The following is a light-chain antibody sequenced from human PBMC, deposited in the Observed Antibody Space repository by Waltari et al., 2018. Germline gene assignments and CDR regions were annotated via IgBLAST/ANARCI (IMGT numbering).Light chain of an antibody. J-gene: IGLJ2*01. CDR3: SSYTSSSTVV. CDR2: EVI. CDR1: TSDAGGSNY. Sequence: QSALTQPASVSGSPGQSITISCTGTTSDAGGSNYVSWYQQHPGKAPKLMIYEVINRPSGVSNRFSGSKSGNTASLTISGLQAEDEADYYCSSYTSSSTVVFGGGTKLTVL. V-gene: IGLV2-14*01.